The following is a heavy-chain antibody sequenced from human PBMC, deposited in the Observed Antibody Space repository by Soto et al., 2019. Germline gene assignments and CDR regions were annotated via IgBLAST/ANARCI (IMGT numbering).Heavy chain of an antibody. CDR1: GYTFTSYG. J-gene: IGHJ3*02. D-gene: IGHD2-15*01. CDR2: ISAYNGNT. V-gene: IGHV1-18*01. CDR3: ARVDCSGGSCYWVGAFDI. Sequence: ASVKVSCKASGYTFTSYGISWVRQAPGQGLEWMGWISAYNGNTNYAQKLQGRVTMTTDTSTSTAYMELRSLRSDDTAVSYCARVDCSGGSCYWVGAFDIWGQGTMVTVSS.